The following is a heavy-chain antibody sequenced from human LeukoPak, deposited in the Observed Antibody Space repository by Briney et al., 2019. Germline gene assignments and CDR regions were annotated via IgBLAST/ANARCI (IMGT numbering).Heavy chain of an antibody. CDR1: GFTFSSYA. V-gene: IGHV3-23*01. Sequence: GGSLRLSSAASGFTFSSYAMSWVRQAPGKGLEWVSAISGSGGSTYYADSVKGRFTISRDNSKNTLYLQMNSLRAEDTAVYYCAKLHYDFWSGYYPDYYYYYGMDVWGQGTTVTVSS. D-gene: IGHD3-3*01. CDR3: AKLHYDFWSGYYPDYYYYYGMDV. CDR2: ISGSGGST. J-gene: IGHJ6*02.